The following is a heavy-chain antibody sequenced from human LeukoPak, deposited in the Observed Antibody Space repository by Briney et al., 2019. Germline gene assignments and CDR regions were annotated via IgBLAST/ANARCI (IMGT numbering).Heavy chain of an antibody. J-gene: IGHJ5*01. D-gene: IGHD6-19*01. Sequence: GGSLRLSCAASQFTFRSYAMHWVRQAPGKGLEWVAIISYDGTNKYYADSVKGRFTISRDNSMSRLYLQMNSLRAEDTAVYYCASGYISGWYAFWGQGTLVTVSS. CDR3: ASGYISGWYAF. CDR1: QFTFRSYA. CDR2: ISYDGTNK. V-gene: IGHV3-30-3*01.